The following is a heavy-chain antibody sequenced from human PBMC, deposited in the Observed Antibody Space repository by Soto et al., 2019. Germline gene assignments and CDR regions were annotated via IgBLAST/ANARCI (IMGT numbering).Heavy chain of an antibody. V-gene: IGHV3-11*01. CDR2: ISSSGSTI. CDR3: ARQFHRRDSGSPRVVRAFDI. D-gene: IGHD1-26*01. Sequence: GGSLRLSCAASGFTFSDYYMSWIRQAPGMGLEWISYISSSGSTIYYADSVKGQVTISADKSISTAYLQWSSLKASDTAMYYCARQFHRRDSGSPRVVRAFDIWGQGTMVTVSS. J-gene: IGHJ3*02. CDR1: GFTFSDYY.